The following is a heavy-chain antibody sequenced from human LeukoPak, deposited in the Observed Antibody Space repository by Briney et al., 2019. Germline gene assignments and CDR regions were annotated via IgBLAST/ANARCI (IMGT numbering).Heavy chain of an antibody. CDR1: GGSISSYY. CDR3: ARGQRGLPY. J-gene: IGHJ4*02. CDR2: IYYSGST. D-gene: IGHD2-21*01. Sequence: SSETLSLTCTVSGGSISSYYWNWIRQPPGKGLEWIGYIYYSGSTNYNPSLKSRVTISVDTSKNQFSLKLTSVTAADTAVYYCARGQRGLPYWGQGTLVTVSS. V-gene: IGHV4-59*01.